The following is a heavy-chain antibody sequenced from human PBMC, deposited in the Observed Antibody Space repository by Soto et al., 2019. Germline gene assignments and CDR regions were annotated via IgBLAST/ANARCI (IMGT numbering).Heavy chain of an antibody. V-gene: IGHV3-15*01. CDR3: ATCYGSGTDCQEDYLAF. CDR1: GFTFTNAW. CDR2: VKRKTNGGTT. D-gene: IGHD3-10*01. J-gene: IGHJ4*02. Sequence: GGSLRLSCSASGFTFTNAWMSWVRQAPGKGLEWVGRVKRKTNGGTTDYAAPVKDRFNISRDDSKNTLYLQMNNLKTEDTAVYYCATCYGSGTDCQEDYLAFWGQGTPVTVSS.